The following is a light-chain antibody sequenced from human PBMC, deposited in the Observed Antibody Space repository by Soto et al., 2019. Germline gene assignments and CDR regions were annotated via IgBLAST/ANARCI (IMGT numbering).Light chain of an antibody. Sequence: DIQLTQSPSSLSASVGDRVTITCQASHDINTYLHWYQQKLGKAPKLLIYDASNLETGVPSRFSGSGSGTEFTFPIPTLHPEDFETFYCHQYATVPYVFGPGTKVDL. CDR1: HDINTY. V-gene: IGKV1-33*01. CDR2: DAS. CDR3: HQYATVPYV. J-gene: IGKJ3*01.